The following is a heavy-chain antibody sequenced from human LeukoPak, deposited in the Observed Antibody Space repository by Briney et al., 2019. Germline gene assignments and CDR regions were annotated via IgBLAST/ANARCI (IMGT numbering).Heavy chain of an antibody. Sequence: GGSLRLSCAASGFTFNKYWLTWVRQAPGKGLEWVANINQDDSQIYYLESVEGRFTITRDNAKNSLHLQMNSLRAEDTAVYYCARGYYYSGIYYLSFFDYWGQGTLVTVSS. CDR1: GFTFNKYW. J-gene: IGHJ4*02. CDR3: ARGYYYSGIYYLSFFDY. D-gene: IGHD3-10*01. V-gene: IGHV3-7*01. CDR2: INQDDSQI.